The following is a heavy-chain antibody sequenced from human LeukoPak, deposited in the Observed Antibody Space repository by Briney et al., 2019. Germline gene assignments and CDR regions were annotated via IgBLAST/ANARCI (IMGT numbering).Heavy chain of an antibody. D-gene: IGHD6-19*01. CDR2: ISAYNGNT. V-gene: IGHV1-18*01. Sequence: ASVKVSCKASGYTFTNYGISWVRQAPGQGLEWMGWISAYNGNTNYVQKLQGRVTMTTDTSTSTAYMELRSLRSDDTAVFYCARVDLSGRSRTYFNYWGQGTLVTVSS. J-gene: IGHJ4*02. CDR1: GYTFTNYG. CDR3: ARVDLSGRSRTYFNY.